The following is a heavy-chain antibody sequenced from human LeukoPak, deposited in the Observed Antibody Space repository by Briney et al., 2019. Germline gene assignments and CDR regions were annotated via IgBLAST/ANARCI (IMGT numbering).Heavy chain of an antibody. CDR3: ARDRFLQWGNWLDP. CDR1: GFTFSSYA. J-gene: IGHJ5*02. CDR2: ISYDGSTK. V-gene: IGHV3-30-3*01. Sequence: PGGSLRLSCAASGFTFSSYAMHWVRQAPGKGLEWVAHISYDGSTKYYADSVKGRFTISRDNSKNTLYLQMNSLRLEDTAVYYCARDRFLQWGNWLDPWGQGTLVTVSS. D-gene: IGHD3-3*01.